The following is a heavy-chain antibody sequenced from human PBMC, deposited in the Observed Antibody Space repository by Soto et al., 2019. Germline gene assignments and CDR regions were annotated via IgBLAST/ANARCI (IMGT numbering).Heavy chain of an antibody. J-gene: IGHJ5*02. Sequence: GGSLRLSCAASGFTFSSYWMSWVRQAPGKGLEWVANIKQDGSEKYYVDSVKGRFTISRDNAKNSLYLQMNSLRAEDTAVYYWARVPAAYSSSDWFAPGGQGPRSPVSS. CDR3: ARVPAAYSSSDWFAP. CDR1: GFTFSSYW. V-gene: IGHV3-7*01. D-gene: IGHD6-6*01. CDR2: IKQDGSEK.